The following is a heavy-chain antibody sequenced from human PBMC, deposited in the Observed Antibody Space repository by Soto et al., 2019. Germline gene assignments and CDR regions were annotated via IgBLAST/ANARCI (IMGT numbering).Heavy chain of an antibody. CDR2: IHYNGNT. J-gene: IGHJ4*02. D-gene: IGHD2-15*01. CDR3: IRHACGQCSGGTNSPIDY. V-gene: IGHV4-59*08. CDR1: GDSISASS. Sequence: SETLSLTCTVSGDSISASSWSWVRQPPGKGLEWIGNIHYNGNTKYNPSLKSRVTMSVDTSKNQFSLKLISVTAADTATYYCIRHACGQCSGGTNSPIDYWGQGTLVTVSS.